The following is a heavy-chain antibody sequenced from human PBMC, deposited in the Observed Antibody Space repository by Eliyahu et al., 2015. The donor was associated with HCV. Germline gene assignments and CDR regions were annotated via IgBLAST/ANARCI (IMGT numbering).Heavy chain of an antibody. J-gene: IGHJ5*02. D-gene: IGHD2-15*01. CDR2: IYTSGST. CDR1: GGSISSGSYY. Sequence: QVQLQESGPGLVKPSQTLSLTCTVXGGSISSGSYYWXWIRQPAGKGLEWIGRIYTSGSTNYNPSLKSRVTISVDTSKNQFSLKLSSVTAADTAVYYCARALRPLGYCSGGSCANWFDPWGQGTLVTVSS. CDR3: ARALRPLGYCSGGSCANWFDP. V-gene: IGHV4-61*02.